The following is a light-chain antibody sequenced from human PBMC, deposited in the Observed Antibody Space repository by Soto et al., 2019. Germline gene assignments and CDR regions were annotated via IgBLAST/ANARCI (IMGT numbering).Light chain of an antibody. Sequence: EIVLTQSPATLSLSPGERVTLSCRASQSVNSYLGWYQQKPGQAPRLLIYDASNRATGIPARFSGSGSGTDFTLNISRLEPEDSAVYFCQQRSRWPQTFGQGTKVEIK. CDR2: DAS. CDR3: QQRSRWPQT. V-gene: IGKV3-11*01. CDR1: QSVNSY. J-gene: IGKJ1*01.